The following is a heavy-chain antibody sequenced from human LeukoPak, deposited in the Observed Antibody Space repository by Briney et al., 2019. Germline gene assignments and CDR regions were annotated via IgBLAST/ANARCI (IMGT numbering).Heavy chain of an antibody. CDR2: IYSGGST. V-gene: IGHV3-53*01. Sequence: PGGSLRLSCAASGFTVSSNYMSWIRQAPGKGLEWVSVIYSGGSTYYADSVKGRFTISRDNSKNTLYLQMNSLRAEDTAVYYCARSYEGVVDYWGQGTLVTVSS. J-gene: IGHJ4*02. D-gene: IGHD3-3*01. CDR1: GFTVSSNY. CDR3: ARSYEGVVDY.